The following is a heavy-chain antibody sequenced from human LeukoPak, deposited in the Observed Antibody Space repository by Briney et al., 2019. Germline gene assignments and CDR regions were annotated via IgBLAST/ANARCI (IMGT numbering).Heavy chain of an antibody. V-gene: IGHV4-59*08. Sequence: SETLSLTCAVYGGSFSSYYWSWIRQPPGKGLEWIAYISDIGSINYNPSLKSRVTISLDTSKNQFSLKLSSVTAADTAVYYCAGHHPRNTVDFWGQGTLVTVSS. CDR1: GGSFSSYY. D-gene: IGHD2/OR15-2a*01. CDR3: AGHHPRNTVDF. CDR2: ISDIGSI. J-gene: IGHJ4*02.